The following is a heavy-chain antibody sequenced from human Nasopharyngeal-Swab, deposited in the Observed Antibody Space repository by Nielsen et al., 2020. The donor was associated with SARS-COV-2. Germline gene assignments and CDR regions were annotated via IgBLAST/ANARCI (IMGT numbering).Heavy chain of an antibody. D-gene: IGHD1-26*01. V-gene: IGHV3-74*01. J-gene: IGHJ6*03. Sequence: WIRQPPGKGLLWVSRVNTDGGSTPYADSVKGRFTISRDNDKNTLYLQMNSLRAGDTAVYYCARASYRGYYYMDVWGKGTTVTVSS. CDR2: VNTDGGST. CDR3: ARASYRGYYYMDV.